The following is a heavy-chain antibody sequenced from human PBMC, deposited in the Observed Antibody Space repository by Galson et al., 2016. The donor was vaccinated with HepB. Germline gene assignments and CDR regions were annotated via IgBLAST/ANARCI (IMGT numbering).Heavy chain of an antibody. D-gene: IGHD1-14*01. CDR2: TNSGGSDT. Sequence: SLRLSCAASGFTFSGYWLHCVRQAPGTGPVWVSRTNSGGSDTKYADFVKGRFILSRDNAKNTLYVQMNSLTAEDTAVYFCARGGPQWPTSYFDLWGRGTLVTVSS. CDR1: GFTFSGYW. CDR3: ARGGPQWPTSYFDL. J-gene: IGHJ2*01. V-gene: IGHV3-74*03.